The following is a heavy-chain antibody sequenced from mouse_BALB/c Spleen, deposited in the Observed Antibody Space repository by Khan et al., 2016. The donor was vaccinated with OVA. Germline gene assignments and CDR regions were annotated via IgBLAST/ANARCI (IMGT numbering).Heavy chain of an antibody. CDR3: ARGRGGDRFAY. CDR1: GYTFTDFT. V-gene: IGHV1S137*01. Sequence: QVQLQQSGAELVRPGVSVKISCKGSGYTFTDFTMHWVKQSHAKSLEWIGVVNTYYGDATYNQKFKGKATMTVDKSSTTAYMELARLTSEDSAIYYGARGRGGDRFAYWGQGTLVTVSA. CDR2: VNTYYGDA. J-gene: IGHJ3*01.